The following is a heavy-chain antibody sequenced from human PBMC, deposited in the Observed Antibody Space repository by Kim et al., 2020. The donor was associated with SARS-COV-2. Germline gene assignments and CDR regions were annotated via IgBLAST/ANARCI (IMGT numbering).Heavy chain of an antibody. CDR2: ISGGSGS. Sequence: GGSLRLSCVASGFNSAIYAMTWVRQVPGKGLEWVSTISGGSGSYYADSVKGRFTISRDSSQNTLYLQMNSLRAEDTAVYSFARGGTSVGRYLDFWGQGTL. D-gene: IGHD3-16*01. V-gene: IGHV3-23*01. CDR3: ARGGTSVGRYLDF. CDR1: GFNSAIYA. J-gene: IGHJ4*02.